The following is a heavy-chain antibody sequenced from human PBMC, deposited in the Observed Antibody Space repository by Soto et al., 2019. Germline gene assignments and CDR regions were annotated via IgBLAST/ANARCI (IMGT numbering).Heavy chain of an antibody. V-gene: IGHV3-64D*06. D-gene: IGHD3-22*01. CDR1: GFTVISSD. CDR3: VKPPGYHYDSTTYYAV. Sequence: GAVRRSCEACGFTVISSDRQSVHQTQRKGLEYVSCISSDGSTYYAVSVKGRFTISRDNSRNTLYLRMSSLRAEDTAVYYCVKPPGYHYDSTTYYAVCGQRPLVSLSS. CDR2: ISSDGST. J-gene: IGHJ4*02.